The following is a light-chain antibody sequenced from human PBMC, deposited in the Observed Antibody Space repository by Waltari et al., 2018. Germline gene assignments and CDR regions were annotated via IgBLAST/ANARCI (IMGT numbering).Light chain of an antibody. CDR3: AAWDDRMNGHWV. Sequence: QSVLTPPPSASGTPGQRFTLSFSGSSSHIRDNVLHLSQQRPGKAPKLLIYRNDQRPSGVPDRFSASKSGTSASLAISGLQSEDEADYYCAAWDDRMNGHWVFGGGTKVTVL. CDR2: RND. J-gene: IGLJ3*02. V-gene: IGLV1-44*01. CDR1: SSHIRDNV.